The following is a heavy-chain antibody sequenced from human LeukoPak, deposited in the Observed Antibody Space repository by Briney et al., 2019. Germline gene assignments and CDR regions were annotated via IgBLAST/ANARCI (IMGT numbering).Heavy chain of an antibody. Sequence: GGSLRLSCAASGFTFSSYEMNWVRQAPGKGLEWVSYISSSGSTIYYTDSVKGRFTISRDNAKNSLFLQMNSLRAEDTAVYYCARDTRYCSGSGCYVGYYFYYWGQGTLVTVSS. V-gene: IGHV3-48*03. J-gene: IGHJ4*02. CDR1: GFTFSSYE. CDR3: ARDTRYCSGSGCYVGYYFYY. D-gene: IGHD2-15*01. CDR2: ISSSGSTI.